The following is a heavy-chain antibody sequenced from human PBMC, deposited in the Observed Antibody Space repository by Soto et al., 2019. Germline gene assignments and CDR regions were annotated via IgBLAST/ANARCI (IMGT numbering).Heavy chain of an antibody. J-gene: IGHJ4*02. CDR3: AKEIGYLLEKGETDD. CDR2: IKSKTDGGTT. Sequence: GGSLRLSCAASGFTFSNAWMNWVRQAPGKGLEWVGRIKSKTDGGTTDYAAPVKGRFTISRDDSKNTLYLQMNSLKAEDTAVYYCAKEIGYLLEKGETDDWGQGTLVTVSS. D-gene: IGHD3-16*01. CDR1: GFTFSNAW. V-gene: IGHV3-15*07.